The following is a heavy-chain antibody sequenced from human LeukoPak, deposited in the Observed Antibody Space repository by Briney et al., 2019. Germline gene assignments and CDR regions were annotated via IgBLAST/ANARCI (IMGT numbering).Heavy chain of an antibody. V-gene: IGHV1-18*01. J-gene: IGHJ6*03. CDR3: ARAGGHYDILTGTYYYYYMDV. CDR1: GYTFTSYG. D-gene: IGHD3-9*01. Sequence: GASVKVSCKASGYTFTSYGISWVRQAPGQGLEWMGWISAYNGNTNYAQKLQGRVTMTTDTSTSTAYMELRSLRSDDTAVYYCARAGGHYDILTGTYYYYYMDVWGKGTTVTVSS. CDR2: ISAYNGNT.